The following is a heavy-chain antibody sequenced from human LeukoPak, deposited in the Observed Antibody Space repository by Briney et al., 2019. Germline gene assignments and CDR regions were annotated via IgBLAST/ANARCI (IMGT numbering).Heavy chain of an antibody. CDR1: GYTFTVYY. Sequence: ASVKVSYKASGYTFTVYYMHWVRQAPGQGREWMGWINPNSGGTNYAQKFQGRVTMTRDTSISTAYMELSRLRSDDTAVYYCARAYGLLWFGELLNYWGQGTLVTVSS. CDR2: INPNSGGT. V-gene: IGHV1-2*02. D-gene: IGHD3-10*01. J-gene: IGHJ4*02. CDR3: ARAYGLLWFGELLNY.